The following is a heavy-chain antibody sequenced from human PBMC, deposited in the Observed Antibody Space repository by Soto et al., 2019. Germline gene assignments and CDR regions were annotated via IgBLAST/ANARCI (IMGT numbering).Heavy chain of an antibody. V-gene: IGHV4-31*03. J-gene: IGHJ4*02. D-gene: IGHD3-10*01. CDR2: IYYSGST. CDR1: GGSISIGGYY. CDR3: ARGFTMVRIDY. Sequence: SETLSLTCTVSGGSISIGGYYWSCIRQHPGNGLEWIGYIYYSGSTYYNPSLKSRVTISVDTSKNQFSLKLSSVTAADTAVYYCARGFTMVRIDYWGQGTLVTVSS.